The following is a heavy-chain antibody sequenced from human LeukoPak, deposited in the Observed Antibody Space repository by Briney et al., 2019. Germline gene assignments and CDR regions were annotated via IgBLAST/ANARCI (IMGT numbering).Heavy chain of an antibody. Sequence: PGGSLRLSCAASGFGFSDYYMNWIRQAPGKGLEWVSYISSSGSSTYYADSVKGRFTISRDYAKNALYLQMNSLRAEDTAVYYCTAAPNTTPGSLGHWGQGTLVTVST. D-gene: IGHD6-25*01. J-gene: IGHJ4*02. V-gene: IGHV3-11*01. CDR1: GFGFSDYY. CDR3: TAAPNTTPGSLGH. CDR2: ISSSGSST.